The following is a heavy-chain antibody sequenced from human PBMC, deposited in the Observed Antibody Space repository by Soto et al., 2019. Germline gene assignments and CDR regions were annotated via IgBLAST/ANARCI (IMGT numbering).Heavy chain of an antibody. J-gene: IGHJ4*02. Sequence: VQLVESGGGVVQPGRSLRLSCAASGFTFRTYGMYWVRQAPGKGLEWVAVIWYDASNKYYADSVKGRFTISRDNSENPLYLQMNSLGAEDTAVYYCARGRVDGGELDLWGQGTLVTVSS. V-gene: IGHV3-33*01. CDR2: IWYDASNK. D-gene: IGHD1-26*01. CDR3: ARGRVDGGELDL. CDR1: GFTFRTYG.